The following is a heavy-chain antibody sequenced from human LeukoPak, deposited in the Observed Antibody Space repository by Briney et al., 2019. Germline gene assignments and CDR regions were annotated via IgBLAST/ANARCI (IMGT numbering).Heavy chain of an antibody. D-gene: IGHD1-20*01. J-gene: IGHJ6*02. CDR1: GFTFSSYT. CDR2: ISFDGSNK. Sequence: GGSLRLSCAASGFTFSSYTIQWVRQPPGRGLEGVAVISFDGSNKYYADSVKGRFTISRDNSKNTLYLQMNSLRAEDTAVYYWAREFGPVLTGTTGMDYYYYGMDVWGQGTTVTVSS. CDR3: AREFGPVLTGTTGMDYYYYGMDV. V-gene: IGHV3-30-3*01.